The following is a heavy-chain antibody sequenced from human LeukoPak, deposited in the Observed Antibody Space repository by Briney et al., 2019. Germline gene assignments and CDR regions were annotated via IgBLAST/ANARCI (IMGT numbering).Heavy chain of an antibody. V-gene: IGHV3-7*01. CDR1: GFTFTSYW. Sequence: GGSLRLSCAVSGFTFTSYWMNWVRQAPGKGLEWVASINQNGVEKSSVDSVKGRFTISRDNSKNTLYLQMNSLRAEDTAVYYCARDLPFDPWGQGTLVTVSS. J-gene: IGHJ5*02. CDR3: ARDLPFDP. CDR2: INQNGVEK.